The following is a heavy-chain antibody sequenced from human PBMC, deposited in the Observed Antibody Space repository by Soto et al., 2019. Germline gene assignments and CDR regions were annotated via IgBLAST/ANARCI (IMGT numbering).Heavy chain of an antibody. J-gene: IGHJ4*02. CDR3: ARDLSYGLCDY. V-gene: IGHV1-18*01. CDR2: ISAHNGNT. Sequence: QVQLVQSGAEVKKPGASVKVSCKASGYTFTSYGISWVRQAPGQGLEWMGWISAHNGNTKYAQKLKGRVTRPTDTSTSTAYLELRSLRSDDTAVYYCARDLSYGLCDYWGQGTLVTVSS. D-gene: IGHD5-18*01. CDR1: GYTFTSYG.